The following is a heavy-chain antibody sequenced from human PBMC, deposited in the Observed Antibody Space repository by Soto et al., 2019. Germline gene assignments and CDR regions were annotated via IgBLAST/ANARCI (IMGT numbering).Heavy chain of an antibody. CDR2: IYYSGST. CDR3: ARDKDYEVDY. J-gene: IGHJ4*02. V-gene: IGHV4-31*03. Sequence: LSLTCTVSGGSISSGGYYWSWIRQHPGKGLEWIGYIYYSGSTYYNPSLKSRVTISVDTSKNQFSLKLSSVTAADTAVYYCARDKDYEVDYWGQGTLVTVSS. CDR1: GGSISSGGYY. D-gene: IGHD3-16*01.